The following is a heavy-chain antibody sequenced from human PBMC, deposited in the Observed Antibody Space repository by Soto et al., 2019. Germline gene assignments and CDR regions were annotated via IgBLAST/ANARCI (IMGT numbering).Heavy chain of an antibody. CDR1: GGSISSYY. J-gene: IGHJ5*02. D-gene: IGHD6-19*01. V-gene: IGHV4-4*07. Sequence: QVQLQESGPGLVKPSETLSLTCTVSGGSISSYYWSWIRQPAGKGLEWIGRIYTSGSTNYNLSLKSRVTMSVDTSKNQFSLKLSSVTAADTAVYYCARSSSGWPYNWFDPWGQGTLVTVSS. CDR3: ARSSSGWPYNWFDP. CDR2: IYTSGST.